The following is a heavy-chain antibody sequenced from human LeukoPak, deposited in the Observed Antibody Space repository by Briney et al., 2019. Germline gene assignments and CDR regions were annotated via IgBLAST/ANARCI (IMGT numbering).Heavy chain of an antibody. Sequence: GGSLRLSCAASGFTFSSYAMSWVRQAPGKGLEWVSVISGSDGSTYYADSVKGRFTISRDNSRNTLYLQMNSLRAEDTAVYYCTKDRGSYRIFDYWGQGTLVTVSS. CDR3: TKDRGSYRIFDY. V-gene: IGHV3-23*01. D-gene: IGHD1-26*01. CDR2: ISGSDGST. CDR1: GFTFSSYA. J-gene: IGHJ4*02.